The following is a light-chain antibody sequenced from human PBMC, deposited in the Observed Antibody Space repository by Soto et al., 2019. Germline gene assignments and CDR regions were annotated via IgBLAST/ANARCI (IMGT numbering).Light chain of an antibody. CDR2: WAS. Sequence: DIVMTQSPDSLAVSLGERATINCKSSQSVLYSSNNKNYFAWYQQKPGQPPKLLIYWASTRESGIPDRFSGSGSGTDFTLTISSLQAEDVAVYYCQQYYVTPYTFGQGTKLEIK. J-gene: IGKJ2*01. CDR3: QQYYVTPYT. CDR1: QSVLYSSNNKNY. V-gene: IGKV4-1*01.